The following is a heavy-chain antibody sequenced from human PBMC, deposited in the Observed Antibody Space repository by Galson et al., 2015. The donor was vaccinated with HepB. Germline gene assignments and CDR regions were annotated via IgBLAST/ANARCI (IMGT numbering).Heavy chain of an antibody. CDR2: FDPEDGET. Sequence: SVKVSCKVSGYTLTELSMHWVRQAPGKGLEWMGGFDPEDGETIYAQKFQGRVTMTEDTSTDTAYMELSSPRSEDTAVYYCATDSLTIFPGLDGPMDVWGKGTTVTVSS. J-gene: IGHJ6*03. CDR3: ATDSLTIFPGLDGPMDV. V-gene: IGHV1-24*01. CDR1: GYTLTELS. D-gene: IGHD3-3*01.